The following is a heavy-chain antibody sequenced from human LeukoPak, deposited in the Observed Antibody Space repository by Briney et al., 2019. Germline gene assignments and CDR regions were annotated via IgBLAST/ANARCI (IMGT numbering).Heavy chain of an antibody. V-gene: IGHV4-59*01. Sequence: SETLSLTCTVSGGSISSYYWSWIRQPPGKGLEWIGYIYYSGSTNYNPSLKSRVTISVDTSKNQFSLKLSSVTAADTAVYYCARHRNDEDAFDIWGQGTIVTVSS. J-gene: IGHJ3*02. CDR2: IYYSGST. CDR3: ARHRNDEDAFDI. D-gene: IGHD1-1*01. CDR1: GGSISSYY.